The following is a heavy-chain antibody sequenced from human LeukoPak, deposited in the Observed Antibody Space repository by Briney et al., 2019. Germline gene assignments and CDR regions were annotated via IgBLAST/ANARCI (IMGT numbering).Heavy chain of an antibody. CDR2: IRYDGSNK. V-gene: IGHV3-30*02. CDR3: AKGIVVVPAAMFGRAAPWFDP. D-gene: IGHD2-2*01. CDR1: RFTFDDYA. J-gene: IGHJ5*02. Sequence: PGGSLRLSCAASRFTFDDYAMSWVRQAPGKGLEWVAFIRYDGSNKYYADSVKGRFTISRDNSKNTLYLQMNSLRAEDTAVYYCAKGIVVVPAAMFGRAAPWFDPWGQGTLVTVSS.